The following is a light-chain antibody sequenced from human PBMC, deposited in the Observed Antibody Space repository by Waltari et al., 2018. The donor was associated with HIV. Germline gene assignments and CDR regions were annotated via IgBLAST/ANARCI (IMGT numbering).Light chain of an antibody. Sequence: DIQMTQSPSSLSAPVGDRVTITCRASQGIRHDLGWYQQKAGKAPKRLSYDAPSVQIVVPARCSGTGSGTESTSTISSLQPEDLATYYCLQHNTYPLTFGQGTKVAI. CDR2: DAP. CDR3: LQHNTYPLT. CDR1: QGIRHD. V-gene: IGKV1-17*01. J-gene: IGKJ1*01.